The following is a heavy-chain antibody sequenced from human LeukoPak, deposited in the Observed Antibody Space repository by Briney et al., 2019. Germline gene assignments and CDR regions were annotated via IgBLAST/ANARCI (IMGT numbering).Heavy chain of an antibody. CDR2: IIPIFGTA. CDR1: GGTFSSYA. Sequence: GASVKVPCKASGGTFSSYAISWVRQAPGQGLEWMGGIIPIFGTASYAQKFQGRVTITADESTSTAYMELSSLRSEDTAVYYCARVSEGGSHFDYWGQGTLVTVSS. D-gene: IGHD2-15*01. CDR3: ARVSEGGSHFDY. V-gene: IGHV1-69*13. J-gene: IGHJ4*02.